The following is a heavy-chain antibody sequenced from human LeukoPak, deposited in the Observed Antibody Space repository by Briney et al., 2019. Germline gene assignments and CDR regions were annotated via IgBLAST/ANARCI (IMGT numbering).Heavy chain of an antibody. CDR2: IIPIFGTA. D-gene: IGHD3-3*01. J-gene: IGHJ4*02. CDR1: GGTLSSYA. Sequence: SVKVSCKASGGTLSSYAISWVRQAPGQGLEWMGGIIPIFGTANYAQKFQGRVTITADESTSTAYMELSSLRSEDTAVYYCARKRITIFGVVIHAYDYWGQGTLVTVSS. CDR3: ARKRITIFGVVIHAYDY. V-gene: IGHV1-69*13.